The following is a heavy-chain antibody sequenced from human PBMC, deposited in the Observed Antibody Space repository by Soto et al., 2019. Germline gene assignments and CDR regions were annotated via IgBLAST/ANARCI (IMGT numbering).Heavy chain of an antibody. D-gene: IGHD6-19*01. J-gene: IGHJ5*02. CDR2: ISSDGTTE. Sequence: GGSLRLSCAASGFTFSSYTMHWVRQAPGKGLEWVALISSDGTTEYCADSVKGRFTMSRDNSKNTLYLQMNSLRGEDTAVYYCARDNSGWTNWFDPWGQGTLVTVSS. CDR1: GFTFSSYT. V-gene: IGHV3-30-3*01. CDR3: ARDNSGWTNWFDP.